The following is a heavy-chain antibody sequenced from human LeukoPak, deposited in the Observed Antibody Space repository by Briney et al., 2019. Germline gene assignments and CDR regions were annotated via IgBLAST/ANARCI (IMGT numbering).Heavy chain of an antibody. Sequence: GGSLRLSCTASGFTFSSYSMNWVRQAPGKGLEWVSSIFSNSAYIFYTDSVKGRFTISRDNAKNSLYLQMNSLRVEDTAVYYCVRYDLGEYGFDYWGQGTLVTVSS. CDR3: VRYDLGEYGFDY. CDR2: IFSNSAYI. D-gene: IGHD4-17*01. V-gene: IGHV3-21*01. J-gene: IGHJ4*02. CDR1: GFTFSSYS.